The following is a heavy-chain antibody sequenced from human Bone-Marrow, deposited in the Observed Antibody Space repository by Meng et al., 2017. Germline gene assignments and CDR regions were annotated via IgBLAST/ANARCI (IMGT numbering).Heavy chain of an antibody. CDR3: ASNLKWRKHFQH. CDR2: IYPGDSDT. CDR1: GYSFTSYW. Sequence: KVSCKGSGYSFTSYWIGWVRQMSGKGLEWMGIIYPGDSDTRYSPSFQGQVTISADKSISTAYLQWSSLKASDTAMYYCASNLKWRKHFQHWGQGTLVTVSS. D-gene: IGHD2-15*01. V-gene: IGHV5-51*01. J-gene: IGHJ1*01.